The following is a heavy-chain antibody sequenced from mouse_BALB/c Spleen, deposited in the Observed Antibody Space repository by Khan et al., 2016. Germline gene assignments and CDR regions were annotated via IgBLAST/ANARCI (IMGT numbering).Heavy chain of an antibody. D-gene: IGHD2-4*01. J-gene: IGHJ3*01. CDR2: IDTNTGEP. CDR3: ARWGYDYAWFAY. CDR1: GYSFTNYG. V-gene: IGHV9-3*02. Sequence: QIQLVQSGPELKKPGETVKISCKASGYSFTNYGMNWVKQAPGKGLKWMGWIDTNTGEPTYAEEFKGRFAFSLETSAITAYLQINNLKNDDTATXVCARWGYDYAWFAYWGQGTLVTVSA.